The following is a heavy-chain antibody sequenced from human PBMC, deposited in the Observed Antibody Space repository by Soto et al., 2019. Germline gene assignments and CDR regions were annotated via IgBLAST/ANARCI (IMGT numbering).Heavy chain of an antibody. J-gene: IGHJ4*02. CDR1: GFTFSNAW. D-gene: IGHD3-10*02. Sequence: EVQLVESGGGLVKPGGSLRLSCAASGFTFSNAWMSWVRQAPGKGLEWVGRIKSKTDGGTTDYAAPVKGRFTISRDNAKNSLYLQMNSLRAEDTAVYYCARNMFGELFHPFDFWGQGTLVTVSS. CDR3: ARNMFGELFHPFDF. CDR2: IKSKTDGGTT. V-gene: IGHV3-15*01.